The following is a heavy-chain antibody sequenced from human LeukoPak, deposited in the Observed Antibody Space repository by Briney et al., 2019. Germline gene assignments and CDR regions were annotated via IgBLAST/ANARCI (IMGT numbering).Heavy chain of an antibody. Sequence: GGSLRLSCAASGFRFSGYSMSWVRQAPGKGLEWVSTISGSGGSTYYADSVKGRFAISRDNSKTTLYLQMNSLRAEDSAVYYCAKDHNNRRSDVLRYFDYWGQGTLVTVST. V-gene: IGHV3-23*01. J-gene: IGHJ4*02. CDR2: ISGSGGST. D-gene: IGHD4-17*01. CDR1: GFRFSGYS. CDR3: AKDHNNRRSDVLRYFDY.